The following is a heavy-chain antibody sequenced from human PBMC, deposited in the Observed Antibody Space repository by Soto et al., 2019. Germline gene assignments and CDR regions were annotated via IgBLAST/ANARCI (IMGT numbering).Heavy chain of an antibody. CDR3: ARAHYGDYGYGMDV. CDR2: IYHSGTT. V-gene: IGHV4-30-2*01. D-gene: IGHD4-17*01. J-gene: IGHJ6*02. Sequence: PSETLSLTCAVSGGSISSGGYSWSWIRQPPAKSMEWIGYIYHSGTTYYNPSLKNRDNISVDRSKNQYSLKLSSVTAADTAVYYCARAHYGDYGYGMDVWGQGTTVTVSS. CDR1: GGSISSGGYS.